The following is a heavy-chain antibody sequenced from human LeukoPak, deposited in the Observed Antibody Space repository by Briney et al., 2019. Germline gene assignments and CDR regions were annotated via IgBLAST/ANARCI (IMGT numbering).Heavy chain of an antibody. CDR3: AKGLYSSSWYPPFDP. V-gene: IGHV3-23*01. D-gene: IGHD6-13*01. Sequence: GRSLRLSCAASVFTFSIYAMRWVRQAPGKGLEWGSAISGSGGSTYYADFVKGRFTISRDNSKNTLYLQMNSLRADDTAVYYCAKGLYSSSWYPPFDPWGQGTLVTVSS. CDR2: ISGSGGST. J-gene: IGHJ5*01. CDR1: VFTFSIYA.